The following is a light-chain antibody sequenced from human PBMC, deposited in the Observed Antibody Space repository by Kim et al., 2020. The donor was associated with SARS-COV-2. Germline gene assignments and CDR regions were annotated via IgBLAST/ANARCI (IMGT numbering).Light chain of an antibody. CDR2: KAS. J-gene: IGKJ1*01. Sequence: DIQMTQSPSTLSAFVGDRVTITCRASQNINNWLAWYQQKPGKAPNLLIYKASSLQSGVPSRFSGDGSGTEFTLTISSLQPDDFATYYCQQYNSYPTFGKGTKVDIK. CDR3: QQYNSYPT. CDR1: QNINNW. V-gene: IGKV1-5*03.